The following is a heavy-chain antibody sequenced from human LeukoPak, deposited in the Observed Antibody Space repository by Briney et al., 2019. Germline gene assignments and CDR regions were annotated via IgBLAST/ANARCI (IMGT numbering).Heavy chain of an antibody. J-gene: IGHJ6*02. CDR3: ARSMPGSYDFWSGYYTHYYGIDV. Sequence: PSETLSLTCTVSGGSIRSSYYSWGWIRQPPGKGLEWLGSIYDSGSTDYNPSLKSRVTISVDTSKKQFSLKLSSVTAADTAVYYCARSMPGSYDFWSGYYTHYYGIDVWGQGTTVTVSS. V-gene: IGHV4-39*07. CDR1: GGSIRSSYYS. CDR2: IYDSGST. D-gene: IGHD3-3*01.